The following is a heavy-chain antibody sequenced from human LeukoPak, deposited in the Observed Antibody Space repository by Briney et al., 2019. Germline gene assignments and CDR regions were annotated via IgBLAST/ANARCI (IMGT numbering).Heavy chain of an antibody. J-gene: IGHJ4*02. CDR3: ARGTPTTRDFDS. D-gene: IGHD4-11*01. CDR2: ISRSGTST. CDR1: GFTFSSNA. Sequence: GGSLRLSCAASGFTFSSNAMSWVRQAPGKGLEWVSAISRSGTSTYYADSVKGRFTISRDNSKDTLYLQMNSLRAEDTALYYCARGTPTTRDFDSWGQRTLVTVSS. V-gene: IGHV3-23*01.